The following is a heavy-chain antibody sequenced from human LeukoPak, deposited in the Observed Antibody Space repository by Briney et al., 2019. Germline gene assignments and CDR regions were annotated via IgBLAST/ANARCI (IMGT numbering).Heavy chain of an antibody. CDR3: ARDENSSGWYRAFDI. CDR2: IKQDGSEK. CDR1: GFTFSSYW. V-gene: IGHV3-7*01. D-gene: IGHD6-19*01. Sequence: PGGSLRLSCAASGFTFSSYWMSWVRQAPGKGLEWVANIKQDGSEKYYVDSVKGRFTISRDNAKNSLYLQMNSLRAEDTAVYYCARDENSSGWYRAFDIWGQGTMVTVSS. J-gene: IGHJ3*02.